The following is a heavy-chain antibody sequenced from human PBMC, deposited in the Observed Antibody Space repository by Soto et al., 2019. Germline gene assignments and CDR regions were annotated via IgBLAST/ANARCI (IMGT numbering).Heavy chain of an antibody. Sequence: QVQLVQSGAEVKKPGASVKVSCKASGYTFTSYGISWVRQAPGQGLEWMGWISAYNGNTNYAQKLQGRVTMTTETSKSTGYMELRSLRSDDKAMYYCARSPNPEYFQHWGQGTLVTVSS. CDR2: ISAYNGNT. V-gene: IGHV1-18*01. CDR3: ARSPNPEYFQH. J-gene: IGHJ1*01. CDR1: GYTFTSYG.